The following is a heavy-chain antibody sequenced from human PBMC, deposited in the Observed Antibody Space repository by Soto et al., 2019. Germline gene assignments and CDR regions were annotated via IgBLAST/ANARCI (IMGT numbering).Heavy chain of an antibody. J-gene: IGHJ4*02. CDR3: GWEKVGAVDY. CDR2: MNPNSGNT. V-gene: IGHV1-8*01. CDR1: GYTFTSYD. D-gene: IGHD1-26*01. Sequence: QVQLVQSGAEVKKPGASVKVSCKASGYTFTSYDINWVRQATGQGLEWMGWMNPNSGNTGYAQKFQGRVTMTRNTCTSTSYQELSIRRSGHTCVYYCGWEKVGAVDYWRQAALVTV.